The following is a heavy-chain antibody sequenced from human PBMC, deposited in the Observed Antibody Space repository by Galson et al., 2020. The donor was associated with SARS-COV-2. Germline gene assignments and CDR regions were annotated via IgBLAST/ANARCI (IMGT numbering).Heavy chain of an antibody. CDR2: TYWDDDK. V-gene: IGHV2-5*02. J-gene: IGHJ4*02. CDR1: GSSLSTSGVG. CDR3: AHSRGLFTRGEFDY. D-gene: IGHD3-10*01. Sequence: SGPTLVKPTQTLTLTCTFSGSSLSTSGVGVGWIRQPPGKALEWPALTYWDDDKRYSPSLKSRLTITKDTSKNQVVLTMTNMDPVDTATYYWAHSRGLFTRGEFDYWGQGALVTVSS.